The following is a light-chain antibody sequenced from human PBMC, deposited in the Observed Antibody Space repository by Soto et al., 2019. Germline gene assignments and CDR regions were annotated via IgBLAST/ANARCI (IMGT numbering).Light chain of an antibody. CDR1: QSISSW. V-gene: IGKV1-5*01. J-gene: IGKJ4*01. CDR3: QQYERYRPS. CDR2: DAS. Sequence: DIQMTQSPSILSASVGDRVTISCRASQSISSWLAWYQQKPGKAPNLLIFDASTLETGVPSRFSGSEAETEFSLTISGLQPDDFATYYCQQYERYRPSFGGGTKLDI.